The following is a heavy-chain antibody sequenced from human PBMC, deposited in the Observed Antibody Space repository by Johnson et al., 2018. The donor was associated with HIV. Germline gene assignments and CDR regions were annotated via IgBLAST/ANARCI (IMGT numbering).Heavy chain of an antibody. CDR1: GFTFSSYA. Sequence: VQLVESGGGLVQPGGSLRLSCAASGFTFSSYAMSWVRQAPGKGLAWVSAISGSGGSTYYADSVKGRFTISRDNSKNTLYLQMKRLRVEDTAVYYCARDDLDNSGHLMALDIWGPGTMVTVSS. V-gene: IGHV3-23*04. CDR2: ISGSGGST. CDR3: ARDDLDNSGHLMALDI. D-gene: IGHD1-26*01. J-gene: IGHJ3*02.